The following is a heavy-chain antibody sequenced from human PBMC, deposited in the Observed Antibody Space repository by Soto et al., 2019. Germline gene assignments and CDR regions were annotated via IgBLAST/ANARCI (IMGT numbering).Heavy chain of an antibody. CDR2: IFHGGST. V-gene: IGHV4-34*12. J-gene: IGHJ4*02. CDR1: GGSFSGYF. Sequence: SETLSLTCAVYGGSFSGYFWSWIRQPPGKGLEWIGEIFHGGSTNYSPSLKSRVTISVDTSKNQFSLELSSVTAADTAVYYCARPHYDSNTFYYFFDYWGQGALVTVSS. CDR3: ARPHYDSNTFYYFFDY. D-gene: IGHD3-22*01.